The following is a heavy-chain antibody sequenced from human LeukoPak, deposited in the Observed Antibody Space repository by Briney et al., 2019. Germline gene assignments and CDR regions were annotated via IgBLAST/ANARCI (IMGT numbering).Heavy chain of an antibody. CDR1: GYTFTGYY. V-gene: IGHV1-2*02. Sequence: ASVKVSCKASGYTFTGYYMHWVRQAPGQGLEWMGWINPNSGGTNYAQKFQGRVTMTRDTSISTAYMELSRLRSDDTAVYYCARDQYCGGGSCYLFWGQGTLVTVSS. CDR2: INPNSGGT. CDR3: ARDQYCGGGSCYLF. D-gene: IGHD2-15*01. J-gene: IGHJ4*02.